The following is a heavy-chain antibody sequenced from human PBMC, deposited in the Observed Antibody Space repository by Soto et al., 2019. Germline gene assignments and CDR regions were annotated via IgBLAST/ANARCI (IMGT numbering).Heavy chain of an antibody. Sequence: GASVKVSCKASGGTFSSYAISWVRQAPGQGLEWMGGIIPIFGTANYAQKFQGRVTITADESTSTAYMELSSLRSEDTAVYYCAREGDYYDSSGYYLDAFDIWGQGTMVTVSS. CDR3: AREGDYYDSSGYYLDAFDI. CDR2: IIPIFGTA. D-gene: IGHD3-22*01. V-gene: IGHV1-69*13. CDR1: GGTFSSYA. J-gene: IGHJ3*02.